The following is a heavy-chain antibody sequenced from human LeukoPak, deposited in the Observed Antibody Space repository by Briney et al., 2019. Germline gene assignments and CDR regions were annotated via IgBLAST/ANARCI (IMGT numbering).Heavy chain of an antibody. CDR3: AKWATLVVVPAAIDPYYYGMDV. V-gene: IGHV3-23*01. J-gene: IGHJ6*02. D-gene: IGHD2-2*02. Sequence: GGSLRLSCAASGFTFSSYAMSWVRQAPAKGLEWVSALSGSGGSTYYADSVKGRFTISRDNSKNTLYLQMNSLRAEDTAVYHCAKWATLVVVPAAIDPYYYGMDVWGQGTTVTVSS. CDR1: GFTFSSYA. CDR2: LSGSGGST.